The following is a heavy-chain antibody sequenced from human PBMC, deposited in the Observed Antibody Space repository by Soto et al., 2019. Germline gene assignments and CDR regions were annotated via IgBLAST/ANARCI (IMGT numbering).Heavy chain of an antibody. CDR3: ARDFLGNHYFDY. D-gene: IGHD3-3*01. Sequence: SETLSLTCDVSGYSISSGYQWGWIRQPPGKGLEWIGNIYHSGTTSYNPSLKSRVTVSVDTSKNQISLNLTSVTAADTAIYYCARDFLGNHYFDYWGQGILVTVSS. V-gene: IGHV4-38-2*02. CDR2: IYHSGTT. CDR1: GYSISSGYQ. J-gene: IGHJ4*02.